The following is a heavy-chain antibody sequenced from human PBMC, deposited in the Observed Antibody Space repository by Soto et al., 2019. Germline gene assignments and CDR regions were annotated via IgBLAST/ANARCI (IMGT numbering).Heavy chain of an antibody. CDR3: ARGTFPHFDY. V-gene: IGHV4-30-4*01. CDR2: IYHSGST. J-gene: IGHJ4*02. CDR1: GGSISSGDYY. Sequence: QVQLQESGPGLVKPSQTLSLTCTVSGGSISSGDYYWSWIRQPPGKGLEWIGYIYHSGSTYYNPSHKSRITISVDTSKTQFSLKLSSVTAADTAVFYCARGTFPHFDYWGQGTLVTVSS.